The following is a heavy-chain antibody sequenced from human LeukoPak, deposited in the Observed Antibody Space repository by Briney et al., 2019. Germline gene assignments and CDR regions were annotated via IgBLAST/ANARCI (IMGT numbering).Heavy chain of an antibody. V-gene: IGHV1-18*01. Sequence: ASVKVSCKASGYTFTSYGISWVRQAPGQGLEWMGWISAYNGNTNYAQKLQGRVTMTTDTPTSTAYMELRSLRSDDTAVYYCARDHYYDSSGYTRSADYWGQGTLVTVSS. CDR1: GYTFTSYG. CDR3: ARDHYYDSSGYTRSADY. D-gene: IGHD3-22*01. J-gene: IGHJ4*02. CDR2: ISAYNGNT.